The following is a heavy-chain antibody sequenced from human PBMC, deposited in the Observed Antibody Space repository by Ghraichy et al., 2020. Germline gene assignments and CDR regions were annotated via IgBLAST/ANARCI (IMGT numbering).Heavy chain of an antibody. CDR2: MRSKAYGGTT. V-gene: IGHV3-49*03. J-gene: IGHJ4*02. CDR1: GFTFGDYA. CDR3: TRDKASGSYYNYFDY. Sequence: GSLRLSCTASGFTFGDYAMSWFRQAPGKGLEWVGFMRSKAYGGTTEYAASVKGRFTISRDDSKSIAYLQMNSLKTEDTAVYYCTRDKASGSYYNYFDYWGQETVVTVSS. D-gene: IGHD1-26*01.